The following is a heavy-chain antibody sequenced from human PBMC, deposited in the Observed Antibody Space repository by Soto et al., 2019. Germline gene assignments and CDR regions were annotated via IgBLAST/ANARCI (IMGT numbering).Heavy chain of an antibody. CDR2: IIPIFGTA. CDR3: ARVTDYYYGMDV. CDR1: GCTFSSYA. V-gene: IGHV1-69*13. Sequence: SLKVSCNSSGCTFSSYAIICVRQAPGQGLEWMGGIIPIFGTANYAQKFQGRVTITADESTSTAYMELSSLRSEDTAVYYCARVTDYYYGMDVWGQGTTVTVSS. J-gene: IGHJ6*02.